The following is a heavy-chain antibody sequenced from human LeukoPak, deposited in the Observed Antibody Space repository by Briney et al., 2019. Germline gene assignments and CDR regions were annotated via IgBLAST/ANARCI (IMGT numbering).Heavy chain of an antibody. V-gene: IGHV3-21*04. CDR3: AREKIHFDSSGDYFDYYFYMDV. Sequence: PGGSLRLSCAASGFTFSSYGMHWVRQAPGKGLEWVSSISNTGSSINYADSVKGRFNISRDNAKKSLYLQMNSLRAEDTAVYYCAREKIHFDSSGDYFDYYFYMDVWGKGTTVTISS. CDR1: GFTFSSYG. D-gene: IGHD3-22*01. CDR2: ISNTGSSI. J-gene: IGHJ6*03.